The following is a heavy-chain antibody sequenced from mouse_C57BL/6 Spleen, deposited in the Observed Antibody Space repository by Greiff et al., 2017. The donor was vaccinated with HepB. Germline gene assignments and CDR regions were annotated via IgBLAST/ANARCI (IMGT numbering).Heavy chain of an antibody. CDR1: GFTFSDYG. D-gene: IGHD2-4*01. Sequence: EVQLVESGGGLVKPGGSLKLSCAASGFTFSDYGMHWVRQAPEKGLEWVAYISSGSSTIYYADTVKGRFTISRDNAKNTLFLQMTSLRSEDTAMYYCARGDYDYEFAYWGQGTLVTVSA. J-gene: IGHJ3*01. CDR2: ISSGSSTI. CDR3: ARGDYDYEFAY. V-gene: IGHV5-17*01.